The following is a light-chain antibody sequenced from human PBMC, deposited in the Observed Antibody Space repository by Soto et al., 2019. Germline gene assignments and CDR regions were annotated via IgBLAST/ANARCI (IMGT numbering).Light chain of an antibody. CDR1: SSDVGGYNY. CDR2: EVS. CDR3: SSYTSSSTYV. J-gene: IGLJ1*01. V-gene: IGLV2-14*01. Sequence: QSVLAQPASVSGSPGQSITISRTGTSSDVGGYNYVSWYQQHPGKAPKLMIYEVSNRPSGVSNRFSGSKSGNTASLTISGLQAEDEADYYRSSYTSSSTYVFGTGTKVTVL.